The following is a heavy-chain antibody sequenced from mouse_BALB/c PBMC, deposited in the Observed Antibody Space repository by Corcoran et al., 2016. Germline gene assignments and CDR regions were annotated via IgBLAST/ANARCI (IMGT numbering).Heavy chain of an antibody. CDR2: IYPYNDDT. Sequence: EVQLQQSGPELVKPGASVKMSCKASGYTFTTYVMHWVKQKPGQGLEWIGYIYPYNDDTKYNEEFKGKATLTSDKSSNTAYMDLRGLTSEDSAVYYCAREVPGGYPFDYWGQGTTLTVSS. CDR1: GYTFTTYV. D-gene: IGHD2-2*01. V-gene: IGHV1S136*01. CDR3: AREVPGGYPFDY. J-gene: IGHJ2*01.